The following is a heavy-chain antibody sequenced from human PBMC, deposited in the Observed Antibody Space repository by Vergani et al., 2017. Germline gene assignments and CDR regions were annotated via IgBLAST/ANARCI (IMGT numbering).Heavy chain of an antibody. CDR2: IYYSGST. Sequence: QVQLQESGPGLVKPSQTLSLTCTVSGGSLSSGGSYWSWIRQHPGKGLEWIGYIYYSGSTYYNPSLKSLVTISVDTSKNQFSLKLSSVTAADTAVYYCARVPIYLYGAFDIWGQGTMVTVSS. CDR3: ARVPIYLYGAFDI. V-gene: IGHV4-31*01. D-gene: IGHD2-8*01. J-gene: IGHJ3*02. CDR1: GGSLSSGGSY.